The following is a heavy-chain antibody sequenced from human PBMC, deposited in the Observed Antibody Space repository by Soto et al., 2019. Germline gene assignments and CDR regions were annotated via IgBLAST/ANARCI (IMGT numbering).Heavy chain of an antibody. V-gene: IGHV3-23*01. J-gene: IGHJ6*02. CDR1: GFTLSTYA. D-gene: IGHD3-10*01. CDR3: ARSVRSGSFPYYYYAMDV. Sequence: GGSLRLSCVASGFTLSTYAMSWVRQAPGKGLKWVSGITGSGGSTYYADSVKGRFTISRDNSKNTLYLQMNSLRAEDMAVYYCARSVRSGSFPYYYYAMDVWGQGTTVTVSS. CDR2: ITGSGGST.